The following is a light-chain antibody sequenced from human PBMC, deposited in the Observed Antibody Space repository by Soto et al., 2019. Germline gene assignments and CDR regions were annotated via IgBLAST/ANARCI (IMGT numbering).Light chain of an antibody. V-gene: IGKV1-5*01. CDR1: QSVSAW. J-gene: IGKJ1*01. CDR2: DAS. Sequence: DSQRTQSPSTLSGSFGETVTGTSRASQSVSAWLAWYQQKPGEAPKLLIYDASALPRGVPSRFSGSGSGTKFTLTIASPQPDDFATYYCQQYDTFSGMFGPGTKVDIK. CDR3: QQYDTFSGM.